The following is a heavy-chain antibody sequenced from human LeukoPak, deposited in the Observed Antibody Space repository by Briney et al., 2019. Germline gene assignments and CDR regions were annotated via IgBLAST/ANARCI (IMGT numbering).Heavy chain of an antibody. J-gene: IGHJ4*03. V-gene: IGHV7-4-1*02. CDR3: ARGGYYGGSGTYGFFDY. CDR1: GYKFISYA. CDR2: INTDTGNP. Sequence: ASVKVSCKGSGYKFISYAMNWVRQAPGQGPGGMGWINTDTGNPTYARGFTGQYVFSVDTSVTTAYLQINSLRTEDTAVYYCARGGYYGGSGTYGFFDYWGQGSLVTVSS. D-gene: IGHD3-10*01.